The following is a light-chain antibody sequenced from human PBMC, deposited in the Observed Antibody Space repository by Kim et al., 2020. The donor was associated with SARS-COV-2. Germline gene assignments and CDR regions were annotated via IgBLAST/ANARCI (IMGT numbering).Light chain of an antibody. V-gene: IGLV3-19*01. CDR2: GKN. CDR1: SLRRYY. Sequence: SSELTQDSAVSVALGQTVSITCQGDSLRRYYVIWYQRRPGQAPVPVIYGKNNRPSGIPDRFSGSSSGNTASLTITGAQAEDEADYYCQSRDSSGKVVFGGGTQLTVL. J-gene: IGLJ2*01. CDR3: QSRDSSGKVV.